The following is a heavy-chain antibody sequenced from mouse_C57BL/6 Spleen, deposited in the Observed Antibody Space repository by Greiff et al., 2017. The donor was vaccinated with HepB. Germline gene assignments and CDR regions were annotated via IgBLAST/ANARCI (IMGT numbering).Heavy chain of an antibody. V-gene: IGHV5-17*01. J-gene: IGHJ2*01. D-gene: IGHD1-1*01. Sequence: EVKLEESGGGLVKPGGSLKLSCAASGFTFSDYGMHWVRQASEKGLEWVAYISSGSSTIYYADTVKGRFTISRDNAKNTLFLQMTSLRSEDTAMYYCAKDYGSSSYFDYWGQGTPLTVSS. CDR3: AKDYGSSSYFDY. CDR2: ISSGSSTI. CDR1: GFTFSDYG.